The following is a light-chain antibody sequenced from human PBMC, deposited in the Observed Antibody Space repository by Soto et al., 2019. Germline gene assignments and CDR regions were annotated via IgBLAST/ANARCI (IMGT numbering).Light chain of an antibody. J-gene: IGKJ4*01. CDR1: QDISNY. V-gene: IGKV1-33*01. CDR3: QQELT. Sequence: DIQMTQSPSSLSASVGDRVTITCQASQDISNYLNWYQQKPGKAPKLLIYDASNLETGVPSRFSGSGSGTDFTFTISSLQPEDIATYYCQQELTFGGGTKVEIK. CDR2: DAS.